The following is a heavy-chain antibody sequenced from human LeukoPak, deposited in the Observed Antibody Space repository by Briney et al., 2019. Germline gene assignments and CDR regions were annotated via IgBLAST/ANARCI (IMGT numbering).Heavy chain of an antibody. CDR1: GFTFSSYS. V-gene: IGHV3-21*01. CDR2: ISSSSSYI. Sequence: PGGSLRLSCAASGFTFSSYSMNWVRQAPGKGLEWVSSISSSSSYIYYADSVKGRFTISRDNAKNSLYLQMNSLRAEDTAVYYCARDQNNWIEKDYWGQGTLVAVSS. CDR3: ARDQNNWIEKDY. J-gene: IGHJ4*02. D-gene: IGHD1-1*01.